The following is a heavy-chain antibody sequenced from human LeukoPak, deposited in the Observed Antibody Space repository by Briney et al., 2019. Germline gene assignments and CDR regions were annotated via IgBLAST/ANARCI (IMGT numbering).Heavy chain of an antibody. CDR2: IRYDGGNK. CDR1: GFTFSSSS. CDR3: AKDRSYYDNNYHRNFDY. D-gene: IGHD3-22*01. V-gene: IGHV3-30*02. Sequence: GGSLRLSCAASGFTFSSSSMNWVRQAPGKGLEWVAFIRYDGGNKFYSDPVKGQFTISRDNSENTLYLQMNSLREEDTAMYYCAKDRSYYDNNYHRNFDYWGQGTLVPVSS. J-gene: IGHJ4*02.